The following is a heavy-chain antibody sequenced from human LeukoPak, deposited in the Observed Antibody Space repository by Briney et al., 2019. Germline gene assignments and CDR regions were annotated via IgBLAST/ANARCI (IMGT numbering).Heavy chain of an antibody. Sequence: GGSLRLSCAASGFTFSSYGMHWVRQAPGKGLEWVAFIRYDGSNKYYADSVKGRFTISRDNSKNTLYLQMNNLRAEDTAVYYCANEDADFWSGSDYWGQGTLVTVSS. D-gene: IGHD3-3*01. J-gene: IGHJ4*02. CDR1: GFTFSSYG. V-gene: IGHV3-30*02. CDR3: ANEDADFWSGSDY. CDR2: IRYDGSNK.